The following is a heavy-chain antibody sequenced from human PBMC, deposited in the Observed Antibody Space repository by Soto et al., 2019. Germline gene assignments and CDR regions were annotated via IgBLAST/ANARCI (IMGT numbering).Heavy chain of an antibody. CDR2: ISGYDGST. CDR3: AREGDVPYYYYGMDV. V-gene: IGHV1-18*01. J-gene: IGHJ6*02. CDR1: GYTFTRYG. Sequence: QVHLVQSGAEVKKPGASVKVSCKTSGYTFTRYGISWVRQAPGQGLEWMGWISGYDGSTNFAQKVQDRVTLTTDTSTSTVDMELTSLSSDDTAVYYCAREGDVPYYYYGMDVWGQGTTVTVSS. D-gene: IGHD2-21*02.